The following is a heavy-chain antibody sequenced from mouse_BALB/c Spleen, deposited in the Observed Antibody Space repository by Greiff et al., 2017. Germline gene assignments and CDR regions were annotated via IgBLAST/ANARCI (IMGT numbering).Heavy chain of an antibody. J-gene: IGHJ4*01. CDR1: GFTFSSYG. CDR2: ISSGGSYT. CDR3: AKYYEGAMDY. Sequence: EVKLMESGGDLVKPGGSLKLSCAASGFTFSSYGMSWVRQTPDKRLEWVATISSGGSYTYYPDSVKGRFTISRDNAKNTLYLQMSSLKSEDTAMYYCAKYYEGAMDYWGQGTSVTVSS. D-gene: IGHD1-1*01. V-gene: IGHV5-6*01.